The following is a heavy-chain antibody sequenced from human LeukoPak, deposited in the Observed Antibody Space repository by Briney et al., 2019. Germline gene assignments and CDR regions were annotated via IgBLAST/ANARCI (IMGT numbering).Heavy chain of an antibody. CDR2: IYSGDIT. J-gene: IGHJ4*02. V-gene: IGHV3-53*01. Sequence: PGGSLRLSCAASGFTVSGNYMSWVRQAPGKGLEWVSVIYSGDITYYADSVKGRFTISRDNSKNTLYLQIDSLRAEDTAVYYCARDSGYIYGHGLPAGFDYWGQGTLVTVSS. D-gene: IGHD5-18*01. CDR3: ARDSGYIYGHGLPAGFDY. CDR1: GFTVSGNY.